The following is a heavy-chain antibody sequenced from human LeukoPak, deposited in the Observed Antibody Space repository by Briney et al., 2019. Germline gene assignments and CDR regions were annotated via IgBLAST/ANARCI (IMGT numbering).Heavy chain of an antibody. J-gene: IGHJ6*03. D-gene: IGHD3-10*02. V-gene: IGHV3-48*03. CDR3: AELGITMIGGV. Sequence: GGSLRLSCAASGFTFSSYEMNWVRQAPGKGLEWDSYITSGGTTIYYADSVKGRFTISRDNAKNSLYLQMNSLRAEDTAVYYCAELGITMIGGVWGKGTTVTISS. CDR1: GFTFSSYE. CDR2: ITSGGTTI.